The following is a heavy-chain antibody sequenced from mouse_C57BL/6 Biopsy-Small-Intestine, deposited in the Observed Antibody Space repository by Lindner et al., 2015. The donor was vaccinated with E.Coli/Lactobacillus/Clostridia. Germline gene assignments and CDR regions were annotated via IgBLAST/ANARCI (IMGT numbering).Heavy chain of an antibody. D-gene: IGHD1-1*02. CDR2: MNSNNGNP. Sequence: SVKVSCKASGYTFTNYGINWVRQAPGQGLEWMGWMNSNNGNPNYAQKFQGRVAMTTDTSTSTAYMELRSLTSDDTAVYYCARDGEHQVVPGHWGQGTLVTVSS. J-gene: IGHJ4*01. CDR1: GYTFTNYG. CDR3: ARDGEHQVVPGH. V-gene: IGHV1-84*02.